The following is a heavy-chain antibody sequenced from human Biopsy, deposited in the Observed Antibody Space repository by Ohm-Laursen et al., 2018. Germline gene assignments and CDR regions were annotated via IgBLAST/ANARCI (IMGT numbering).Heavy chain of an antibody. D-gene: IGHD3-3*01. CDR3: ARDLYDFCGGCPFDP. CDR1: GFTFSDYW. J-gene: IGHJ5*02. Sequence: SLRLSCTASGFTFSDYWMGWVRQAPGKGLECVSLINGSGGSTYYADPVKGRFTISRDNSKNTLYLQMNSLRAEDTAMYYCARDLYDFCGGCPFDPWGQGTLVTVSP. CDR2: INGSGGST. V-gene: IGHV3-23*01.